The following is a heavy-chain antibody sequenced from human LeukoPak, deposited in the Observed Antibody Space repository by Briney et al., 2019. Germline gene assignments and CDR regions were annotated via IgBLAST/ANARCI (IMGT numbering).Heavy chain of an antibody. CDR3: ARDEAVLWFGELLNY. D-gene: IGHD3-10*01. J-gene: IGHJ4*02. V-gene: IGHV1-18*01. CDR1: GYTFTSKG. CDR2: ISAYNGNT. Sequence: GASVKVSCKASGYTFTSKGISWVRQAPGQGLEWMGWISAYNGNTNYAQKLQGRVTMGTDTFTSTAYMELRSLRSDDTAVYYCARDEAVLWFGELLNYWGQGTLVTVSS.